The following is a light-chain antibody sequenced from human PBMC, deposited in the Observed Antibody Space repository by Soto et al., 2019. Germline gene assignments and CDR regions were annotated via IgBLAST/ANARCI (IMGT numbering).Light chain of an antibody. CDR2: GAS. Sequence: EIVMTPSPATLSVSPGERATLSCRASQSVSSNLAWYQQKPGQAPRLLIYGASTRATGIPARFSGSGSGTEFTLTISSLQSEDFAVYYCQHYNNWPPWTFGQGTKVEI. CDR3: QHYNNWPPWT. CDR1: QSVSSN. V-gene: IGKV3-15*01. J-gene: IGKJ1*01.